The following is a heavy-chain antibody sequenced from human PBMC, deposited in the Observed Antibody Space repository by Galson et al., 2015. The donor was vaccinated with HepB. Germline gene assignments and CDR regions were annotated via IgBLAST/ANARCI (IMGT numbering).Heavy chain of an antibody. D-gene: IGHD3-22*01. CDR3: ARKPYYDSSGYYSLYGMDV. V-gene: IGHV5-10-1*01. J-gene: IGHJ6*02. CDR2: IDPSDSYT. Sequence: SGAEVKKPGESLRISCKGSGYSFTSYWISWVRQMPGKGLEWMGRIDPSDSYTNYSPSFQGHVTISADKSISTAYLQWSSLKASDTAMYYCARKPYYDSSGYYSLYGMDVWGQGTTVTVAS. CDR1: GYSFTSYW.